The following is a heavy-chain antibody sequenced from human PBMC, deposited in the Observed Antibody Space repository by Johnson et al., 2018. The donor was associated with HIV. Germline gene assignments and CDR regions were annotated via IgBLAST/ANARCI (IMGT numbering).Heavy chain of an antibody. D-gene: IGHD6-13*01. CDR2: ISYDGSNK. CDR1: GFTFSSYG. CDR3: ASDSSSWYGSAFDI. J-gene: IGHJ3*02. Sequence: VQLVESGGGVVQPGRSLRLSCAASGFTFSSYGMHWVRQAPGKGLEWVAVISYDGSNKYYADSVKGRFTISRDNSKNTLYLQMNSLRAEETAVYYCASDSSSWYGSAFDIWGKGTMVTVSS. V-gene: IGHV3-30*03.